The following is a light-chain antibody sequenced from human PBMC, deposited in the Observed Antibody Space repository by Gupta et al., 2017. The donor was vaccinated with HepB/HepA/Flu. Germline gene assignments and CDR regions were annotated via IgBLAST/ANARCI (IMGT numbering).Light chain of an antibody. J-gene: IGKJ1*01. CDR3: HQDRTRPKT. V-gene: IGKV4-1*01. CDR2: WAS. Sequence: DIVMTQSPDSLTVSLGERATINCKSSQSVLYNSNNKNYLAWYQQKPGQPPKLLIYWASSREFGVPDRFSGRGSGTDFTLTIISRQAEDVAVYYCHQDRTRPKTFGQGTKVEI. CDR1: QSVLYNSNNKNY.